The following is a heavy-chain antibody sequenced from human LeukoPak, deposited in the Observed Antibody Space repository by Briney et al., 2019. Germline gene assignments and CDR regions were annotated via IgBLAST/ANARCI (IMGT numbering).Heavy chain of an antibody. CDR1: GGSISSYY. J-gene: IGHJ3*02. Sequence: SESLSLTCTVSGGSISSYYWSWIRQPPGKGLEWIGYIYYSGSTNYNPSLKSRVTISVDTSKNQFSLKLSSVTAADTAVYYCARAAYYYDSSGYRQGDAFDIWGQGTMVTVSS. V-gene: IGHV4-59*01. CDR2: IYYSGST. CDR3: ARAAYYYDSSGYRQGDAFDI. D-gene: IGHD3-22*01.